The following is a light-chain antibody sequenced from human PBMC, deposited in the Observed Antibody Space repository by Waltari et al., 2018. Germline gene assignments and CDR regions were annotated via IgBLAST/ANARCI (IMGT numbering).Light chain of an antibody. CDR2: RDS. J-gene: IGLJ2*01. Sequence: SYELTQPLSVSVALGQTARMTWGGNNIGSKNVHWYQEKPGQAPVLVIYRDSNRPPGIPERFSGSNSGNTATLTISRAQAGDEADFYCQVWDSNTAVFGGGTKLTVL. V-gene: IGLV3-9*01. CDR3: QVWDSNTAV. CDR1: NIGSKN.